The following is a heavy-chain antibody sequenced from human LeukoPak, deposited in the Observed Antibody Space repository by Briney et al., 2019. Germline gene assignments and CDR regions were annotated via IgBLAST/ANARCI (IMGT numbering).Heavy chain of an antibody. V-gene: IGHV4-34*01. Sequence: SETLSLTCAVYGGSFSGYYWSWIRQPPGKGLEWIGEINHSGSTNYNPSLKSRVTISVDTSKNQFSLKLSSVTAADTAVYYCARGLVHREITIFGVVIIGFYFDYWGQGTLVTVSS. CDR1: GGSFSGYY. CDR2: INHSGST. J-gene: IGHJ4*02. D-gene: IGHD3-3*01. CDR3: ARGLVHREITIFGVVIIGFYFDY.